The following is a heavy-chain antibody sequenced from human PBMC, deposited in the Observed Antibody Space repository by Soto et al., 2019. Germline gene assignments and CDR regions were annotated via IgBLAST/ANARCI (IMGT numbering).Heavy chain of an antibody. Sequence: GGSLRLSCAASGFTFSSYAMSWVRQAPGKGLEWVSAISGSGGSTYYADSVKGRFTISRDNSKNTLYLQMNSLRAEDTAVYYCAKGARNYDFWSGAAKVDVWGQGTTVTVSS. V-gene: IGHV3-23*01. J-gene: IGHJ6*02. CDR2: ISGSGGST. CDR1: GFTFSSYA. CDR3: AKGARNYDFWSGAAKVDV. D-gene: IGHD3-3*01.